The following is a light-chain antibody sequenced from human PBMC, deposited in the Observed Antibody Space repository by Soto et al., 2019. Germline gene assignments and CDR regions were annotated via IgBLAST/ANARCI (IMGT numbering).Light chain of an antibody. J-gene: IGKJ1*01. CDR1: QTVSSN. CDR3: QQYNNWPPWT. Sequence: EIMMTQSPATLSVSPGERATLSCRASQTVSSNLAWYQQKPGQAPRLLIYGASTRATGIPARFSGSGSGTEFTLTISSLQSEDSAVYYCQQYNNWPPWTFGPGTKVDI. CDR2: GAS. V-gene: IGKV3-15*01.